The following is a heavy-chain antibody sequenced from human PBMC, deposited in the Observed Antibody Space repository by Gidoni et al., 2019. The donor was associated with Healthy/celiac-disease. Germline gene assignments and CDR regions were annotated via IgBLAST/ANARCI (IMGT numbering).Heavy chain of an antibody. Sequence: SLKSRVTISVDTSKNQFSLKLSSVTAADTAVYYCARIGDLYGMDVWGQGTTVTVSS. V-gene: IGHV4-4*09. J-gene: IGHJ6*02. CDR3: ARIGDLYGMDV.